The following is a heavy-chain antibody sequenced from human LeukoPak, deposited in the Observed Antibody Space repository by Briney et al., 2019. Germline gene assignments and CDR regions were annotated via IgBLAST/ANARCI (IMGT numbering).Heavy chain of an antibody. V-gene: IGHV3-48*01. CDR1: GFTFSRYG. Sequence: GGSLRLSCKASGFTFSRYGMNWVRQAPGRGLEWLSYTSGSSGSTIYYAQSVRGRFTISRDDAKNTLYLQMNSLRADDTAVYFCARDKIQWLRYSYFDYWGQGVLVTVSS. D-gene: IGHD5-12*01. J-gene: IGHJ4*02. CDR2: TSGSSGSTI. CDR3: ARDKIQWLRYSYFDY.